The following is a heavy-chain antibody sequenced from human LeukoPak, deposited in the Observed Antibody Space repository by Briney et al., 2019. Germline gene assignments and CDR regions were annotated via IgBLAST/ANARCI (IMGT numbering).Heavy chain of an antibody. J-gene: IGHJ3*02. CDR3: AKRTDTSGNRGGALDI. V-gene: IGHV3-21*04. CDR2: ISSSSSYI. CDR1: GFTFSSYS. Sequence: GGSLRLSCAASGFTFSSYSMNWVRQAPGKGLEWVPSISSSSSYIYYADSVKGRYTISRDNAKNTLYLQMNSLRAEDTAVYYCAKRTDTSGNRGGALDIWGQGTMVAVSS. D-gene: IGHD3-22*01.